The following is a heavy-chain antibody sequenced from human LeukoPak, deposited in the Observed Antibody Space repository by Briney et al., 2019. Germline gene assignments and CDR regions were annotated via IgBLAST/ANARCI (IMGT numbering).Heavy chain of an antibody. Sequence: SETLSLTCAVYGGSFSGYYWTWIRQPPGEGLEWIGEINHSGRTNYNPSLKSRVTISVDTSKNQFSLKLSSVTAADTAVYYCAREGSGWDYWGQGTLVTVSS. CDR2: INHSGRT. V-gene: IGHV4-34*01. D-gene: IGHD6-19*01. J-gene: IGHJ4*02. CDR3: AREGSGWDY. CDR1: GGSFSGYY.